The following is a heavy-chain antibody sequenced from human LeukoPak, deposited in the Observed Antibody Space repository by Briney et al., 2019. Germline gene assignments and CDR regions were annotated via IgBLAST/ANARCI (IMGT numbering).Heavy chain of an antibody. CDR2: IYSGGST. J-gene: IGHJ4*02. CDR3: ARDLGETGY. CDR1: GVTLSSNY. Sequence: GGSLRLSCAAPGVTLSSNYMNWVRQAPGEGLEWVSVIYSGGSTYYADSVKGRFTISRDNSKNTLYLQMNSLRAEDTAVYYCARDLGETGYWGQGTLVTVSS. D-gene: IGHD3-10*01. V-gene: IGHV3-53*01.